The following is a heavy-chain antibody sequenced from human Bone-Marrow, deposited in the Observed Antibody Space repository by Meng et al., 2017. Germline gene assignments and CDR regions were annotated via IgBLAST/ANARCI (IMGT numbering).Heavy chain of an antibody. D-gene: IGHD4/OR15-4a*01. V-gene: IGHV1-46*01. CDR1: GYTFTSYY. J-gene: IGHJ5*02. CDR2: INPSGGST. CDR3: ARDRNSGEHTEYNWFDP. Sequence: QVQLVQSGAEVKKPGASVKVSCKASGYTFTSYYMHWVRQAPGQGLEWMGIINPSGGSTSYAQKFQGRVTMTRDTSTSTVYMELSSLRSEDTAVYYCARDRNSGEHTEYNWFDPWGQGTLVTASS.